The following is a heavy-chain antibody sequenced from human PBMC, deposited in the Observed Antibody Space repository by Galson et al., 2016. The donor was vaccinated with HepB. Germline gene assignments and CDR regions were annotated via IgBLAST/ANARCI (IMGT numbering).Heavy chain of an antibody. CDR1: GFSVSTSY. J-gene: IGHJ6*02. CDR2: LYNTGTK. CDR3: ARSGELSSGYSAYGMDV. V-gene: IGHV3-66*01. Sequence: LRLPCAATGFSVSTSYMTWVRQAPGGGLEWVSVLYNTGTKYYADSVKGRFTSSRENSKNTLYLQMNSLRGEDTAVYYCARSGELSSGYSAYGMDVWGQGTTVTVSS. D-gene: IGHD3-3*01.